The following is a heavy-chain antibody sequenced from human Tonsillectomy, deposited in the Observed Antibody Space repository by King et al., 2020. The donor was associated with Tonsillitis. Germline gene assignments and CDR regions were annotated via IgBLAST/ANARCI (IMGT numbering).Heavy chain of an antibody. Sequence: QLVQSGAEVKKPGESLKISCKGSGYSFTSYWIGWVRQMPGKGLEWMGIIYPGDSDTRYSPSFQGQVTISADKSISTAYLQWSSLKASDTAMYYCARHSVRYCSSTSCYGAYYYGMDVWSQGTTVTVSS. CDR3: ARHSVRYCSSTSCYGAYYYGMDV. J-gene: IGHJ6*02. CDR2: IYPGDSDT. D-gene: IGHD2-2*01. CDR1: GYSFTSYW. V-gene: IGHV5-51*01.